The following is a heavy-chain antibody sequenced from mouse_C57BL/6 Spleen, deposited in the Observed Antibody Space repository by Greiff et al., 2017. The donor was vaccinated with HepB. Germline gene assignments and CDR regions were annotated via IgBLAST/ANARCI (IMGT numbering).Heavy chain of an antibody. CDR3: ARGGYGYDWFAY. J-gene: IGHJ3*01. D-gene: IGHD2-2*01. V-gene: IGHV1-64*01. CDR1: GYTFTSYW. CDR2: IHPNSGST. Sequence: VQLQQPGAELVKPGASVKLSCKASGYTFTSYWMHWVKQRPGQGLEWIGMIHPNSGSTNYNEKFKSKATLTVDKSSSTAYMQLSSLTSEDSAVYYCARGGYGYDWFAYWGQGTLVTVSA.